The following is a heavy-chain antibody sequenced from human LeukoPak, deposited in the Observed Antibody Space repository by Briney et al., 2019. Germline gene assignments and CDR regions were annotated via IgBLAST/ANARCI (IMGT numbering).Heavy chain of an antibody. CDR1: GFTVSSNY. CDR2: IYSGGST. V-gene: IGHV3-53*01. Sequence: GGSLRLSCAASGFTVSSNYMSWVRQAPGKGLEWVSVIYSGGSTYYADSVKGRFTISRDNSKNTLYLQMNSLRAEDTAVYYCARGLHYSAFDYWGQGTLVTVSS. D-gene: IGHD5-24*01. CDR3: ARGLHYSAFDY. J-gene: IGHJ4*02.